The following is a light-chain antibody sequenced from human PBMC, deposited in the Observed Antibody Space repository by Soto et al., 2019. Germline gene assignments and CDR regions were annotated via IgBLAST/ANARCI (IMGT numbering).Light chain of an antibody. J-gene: IGKJ1*01. CDR2: KIS. V-gene: IGKV2-24*01. CDR3: LQGTQYPRT. Sequence: DIVMTQTPLSSPVTLGQPASISCRSSQSLLHSDGNTYLSWVQQRPGQPPRLLLYKISNRFSGVPDRFSGSGAGTDFTLKISRVEAEDVGVYYCLQGTQYPRTFGQGTRVEI. CDR1: QSLLHSDGNTY.